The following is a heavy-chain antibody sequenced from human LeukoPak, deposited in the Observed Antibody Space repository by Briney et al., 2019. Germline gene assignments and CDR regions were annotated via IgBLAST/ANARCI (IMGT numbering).Heavy chain of an antibody. Sequence: SETLSLTCTVSGGSISSGGYYWSWIRQQPGKGLEWIGYIYYSRSTYSIPHLKSRVTISLDTSKNQFALKLSSVTAADTAVYYCARAVEKAAVTTTLFDYWGQGTLVTVSS. J-gene: IGHJ4*02. V-gene: IGHV4-31*03. CDR2: IYYSRST. CDR1: GGSISSGGYY. D-gene: IGHD4-17*01. CDR3: ARAVEKAAVTTTLFDY.